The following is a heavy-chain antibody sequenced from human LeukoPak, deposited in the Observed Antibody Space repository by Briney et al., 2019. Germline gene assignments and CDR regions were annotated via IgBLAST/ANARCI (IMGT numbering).Heavy chain of an antibody. CDR1: GFTFSSYW. CDR2: INTDGSRT. J-gene: IGHJ4*02. D-gene: IGHD3-10*01. CDR3: VRVPSGTWYLDY. V-gene: IGHV3-74*01. Sequence: PGRSLRLSCAASGFTFSSYWMHWVRQAPGKGLVWVSRINTDGSRTSYADSVKGRFTISRDSAKNTLYLQMNSLRAEDTAVYYCVRVPSGTWYLDYWGQGTLVTVSS.